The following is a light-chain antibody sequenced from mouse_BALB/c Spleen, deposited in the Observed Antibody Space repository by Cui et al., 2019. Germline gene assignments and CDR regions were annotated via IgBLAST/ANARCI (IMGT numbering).Light chain of an antibody. Sequence: QILLPQSPAIMSASLGEEITLTCSGSSSVSYMHWYQQKSGTSPKLLIYSTSNLASGVPSRFSGSGSGTFYSLTISSVEAEDAADYYCHQWSSYPWTFGGGTKLEIK. CDR1: SSVSY. J-gene: IGKJ1*01. V-gene: IGKV4-80*01. CDR3: HQWSSYPWT. CDR2: STS.